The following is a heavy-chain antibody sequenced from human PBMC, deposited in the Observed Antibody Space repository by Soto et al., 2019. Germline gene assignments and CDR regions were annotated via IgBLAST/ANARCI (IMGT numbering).Heavy chain of an antibody. CDR3: ARGHEVGGNSDAFDV. Sequence: QVQLVQSGAEVKKPGSSVKVSCQASGGSFRRESINWVRQAPGQGPEWMGNILPFFGTADYAQKFQGRLTLTADVSTTTVYMVPSSLRFEDTAIYYCARGHEVGGNSDAFDVWGQGTMVIVSS. CDR1: GGSFRRES. D-gene: IGHD2-15*01. CDR2: ILPFFGTA. V-gene: IGHV1-69*15. J-gene: IGHJ3*01.